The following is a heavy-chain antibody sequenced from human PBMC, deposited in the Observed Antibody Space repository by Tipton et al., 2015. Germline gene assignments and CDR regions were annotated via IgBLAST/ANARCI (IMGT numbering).Heavy chain of an antibody. CDR2: IYYSGST. J-gene: IGHJ5*02. V-gene: IGHV4-59*11. CDR1: GDAISSHY. CDR3: ARLRETYGSDSDNWFDP. Sequence: LRLSCTVSGDAISSHYWSWIRQPPGKGLEWIGNIYYSGSTNYNPSLKSRVTISLDTSKNQFSLRLSSVTAADTAVYYCARLRETYGSDSDNWFDPWGQGTLVTVSS. D-gene: IGHD3-10*01.